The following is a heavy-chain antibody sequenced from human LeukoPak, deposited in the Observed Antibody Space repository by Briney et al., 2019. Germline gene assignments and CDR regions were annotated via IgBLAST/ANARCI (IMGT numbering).Heavy chain of an antibody. J-gene: IGHJ6*02. D-gene: IGHD3-22*01. V-gene: IGHV1-2*02. CDR2: INPNSGGT. CDR3: AREVHYDSSGYYYHYYGMDV. Sequence: GASVKVSCKASGYTFTGYYMHWVRQAPGQGLEWMGWINPNSGGTNYAQKFQGRVTMTRDTSISTAYMELSRLRSDDTAVYYCAREVHYDSSGYYYHYYGMDVWGQGTTVTVSS. CDR1: GYTFTGYY.